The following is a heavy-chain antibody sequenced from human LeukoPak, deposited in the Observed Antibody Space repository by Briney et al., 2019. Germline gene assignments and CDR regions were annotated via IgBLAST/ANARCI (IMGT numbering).Heavy chain of an antibody. J-gene: IGHJ5*02. CDR1: GYSISSGYY. V-gene: IGHV4-38-2*02. D-gene: IGHD2-21*02. CDR3: ARGGGGDYAWETIVKETNNWFDP. CDR2: IYHSGGT. Sequence: SETLSLTCTVSGYSISSGYYWGWIRQPPGKGLEWIGSIYHSGGTYYNPSLKSRVTISVDTSKNQFSLKLSSVTAADTAVYYCARGGGGDYAWETIVKETNNWFDPWGQGTLVTVSS.